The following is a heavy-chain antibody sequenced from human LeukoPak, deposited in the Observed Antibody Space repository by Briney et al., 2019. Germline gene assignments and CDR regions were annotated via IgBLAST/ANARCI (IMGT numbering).Heavy chain of an antibody. D-gene: IGHD6-13*01. CDR2: IYYSGST. Sequence: RPSETLSLTCTVSGGSISSYYWSWIRQPPGKGLEWIGYIYYSGSTNYNPSLKSRVTISVDTSKNQFSLKLSSVTAADTAVYYCARETGIAAARTFDYWGQGTLVTVSS. J-gene: IGHJ4*02. V-gene: IGHV4-59*01. CDR1: GGSISSYY. CDR3: ARETGIAAARTFDY.